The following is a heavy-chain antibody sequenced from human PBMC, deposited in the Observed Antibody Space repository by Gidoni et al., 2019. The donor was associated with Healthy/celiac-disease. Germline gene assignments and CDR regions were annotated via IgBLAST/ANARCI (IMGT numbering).Heavy chain of an antibody. CDR2: IWYDGSNK. CDR3: ARDDGGL. J-gene: IGHJ4*02. V-gene: IGHV3-33*01. Sequence: QVQLVESGGGVVQPGRSLRLSCAASGFTFSSYGMHWGRQAPGKGLGWVAVIWYDGSNKYYADSVKGRFTISRDNSKNTLYLQMNSLRAEDTAVYYCARDDGGLWGQGTLVTVSS. D-gene: IGHD3-3*01. CDR1: GFTFSSYG.